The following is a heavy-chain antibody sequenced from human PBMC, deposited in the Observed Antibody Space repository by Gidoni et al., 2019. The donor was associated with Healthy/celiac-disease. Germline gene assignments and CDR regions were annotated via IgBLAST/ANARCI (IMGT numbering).Heavy chain of an antibody. D-gene: IGHD3-9*01. J-gene: IGHJ4*02. V-gene: IGHV4-39*01. CDR3: ARLPWDTYPYYDILTGYYSTSKTFDY. Sequence: QLQLQESGPGLVKPSETLSLPCTVSGGSISSSSYYWGWIRQPPGKGLEWIGSIYYSGSTYYNPSLKSRVTISVDTSKNQFALKLSSVTAADTAVYYCARLPWDTYPYYDILTGYYSTSKTFDYWGQGTLVTVSS. CDR1: GGSISSSSYY. CDR2: IYYSGST.